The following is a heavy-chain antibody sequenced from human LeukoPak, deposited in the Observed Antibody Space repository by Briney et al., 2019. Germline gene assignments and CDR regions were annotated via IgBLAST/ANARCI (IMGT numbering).Heavy chain of an antibody. Sequence: SETLSLTCTVSGGSISSYYWSWIRQPPGKGLEWIGYIYYSGSTNYNPSLKSRVTISVDTSKNQFSLKLSSVTAADTAVYYCARHYYDSSGYYYGPWGQGTQVTVSS. V-gene: IGHV4-59*01. J-gene: IGHJ5*02. CDR1: GGSISSYY. CDR2: IYYSGST. D-gene: IGHD3-22*01. CDR3: ARHYYDSSGYYYGP.